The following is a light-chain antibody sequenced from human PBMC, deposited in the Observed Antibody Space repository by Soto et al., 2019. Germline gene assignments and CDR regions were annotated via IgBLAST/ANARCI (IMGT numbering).Light chain of an antibody. V-gene: IGKV3D-15*01. J-gene: IGKJ4*01. CDR1: ESVSRK. CDR2: DIS. Sequence: ETVMTQSPATLSVSPGERATLCCRASESVSRKLAWSQQKPGQPPRLLIYDISTRATGIPTRFSGSRSGTAFTPTISRLQSEDFLVNYCQQYTSRPLTVREGTKV. CDR3: QQYTSRPLT.